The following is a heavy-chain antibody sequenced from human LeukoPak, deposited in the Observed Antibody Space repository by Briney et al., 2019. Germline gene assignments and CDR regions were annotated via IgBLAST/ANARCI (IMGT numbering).Heavy chain of an antibody. CDR2: ISGSGGST. CDR1: GFTFSDYY. CDR3: AKDRDDSSGYYYVGYY. Sequence: GGSLRLSCAASGFTFSDYYMSWIRQAPGKGLEWVSAISGSGGSTYYADSVKGRFTISRDNSKNTLYLQMNSLRAEDTAVYYCAKDRDDSSGYYYVGYYWGQGTLVTVSS. V-gene: IGHV3-23*01. J-gene: IGHJ4*02. D-gene: IGHD3-22*01.